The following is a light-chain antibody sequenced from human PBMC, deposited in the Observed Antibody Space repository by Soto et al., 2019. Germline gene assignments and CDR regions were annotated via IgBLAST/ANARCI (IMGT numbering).Light chain of an antibody. Sequence: DIQMTQSPSSLSASVGDRVTITCRASQSISYYLNWYQQKPGRAPRLLIYTTSSLQSGVPSKFSGSASGTDFTLTISSLEPEDFAVYYCQQRSNWPPGITFGQGTRLQI. V-gene: IGKV1-39*01. J-gene: IGKJ5*01. CDR2: TTS. CDR1: QSISYY. CDR3: QQRSNWPPGIT.